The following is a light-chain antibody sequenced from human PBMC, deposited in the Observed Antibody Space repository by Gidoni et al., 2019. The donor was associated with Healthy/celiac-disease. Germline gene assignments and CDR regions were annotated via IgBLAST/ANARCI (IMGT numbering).Light chain of an antibody. Sequence: QSVLTQPPSVSGAPGQRVTISCTGSSPNIGAGYDVHWYQQLPGTAPKLLIYVNSNRPSGVPDRFSGSKSGTSASLAITGLQAEDEADYYCQSYDSSLSGHVVFGGGTKLTVL. CDR3: QSYDSSLSGHVV. V-gene: IGLV1-40*01. CDR2: VNS. J-gene: IGLJ2*01. CDR1: SPNIGAGYD.